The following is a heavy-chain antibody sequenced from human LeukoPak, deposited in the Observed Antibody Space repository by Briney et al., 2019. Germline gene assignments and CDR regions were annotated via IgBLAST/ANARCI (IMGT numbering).Heavy chain of an antibody. CDR2: IGAYNGDT. Sequence: GAAVKVSCKAFGYSFSSFGINWVRLAPGQGLEWMGWIGAYNGDTKYEQKFQGRVTMTTDTSTSTVYMELRSLRYDDTAVYYCARGTWEAAATPHSFDTWGQGTLVTVS. V-gene: IGHV1-18*01. CDR3: ARGTWEAAATPHSFDT. CDR1: GYSFSSFG. D-gene: IGHD1-26*01. J-gene: IGHJ4*02.